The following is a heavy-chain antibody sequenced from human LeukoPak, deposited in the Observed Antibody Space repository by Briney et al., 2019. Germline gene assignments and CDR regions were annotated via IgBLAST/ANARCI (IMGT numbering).Heavy chain of an antibody. CDR2: INHSGST. CDR3: ARGRSRITIFGVVITNKGFDY. J-gene: IGHJ4*02. Sequence: SENLSLTCAVYGGSFSGYYWSWIRQPPGKGLEWIGEINHSGSTNYNPSLKSRVTISVDTSKNQFSLKLSSVTAADTAVYYCARGRSRITIFGVVITNKGFDYWGQGTLVTVSS. D-gene: IGHD3-3*01. CDR1: GGSFSGYY. V-gene: IGHV4-34*01.